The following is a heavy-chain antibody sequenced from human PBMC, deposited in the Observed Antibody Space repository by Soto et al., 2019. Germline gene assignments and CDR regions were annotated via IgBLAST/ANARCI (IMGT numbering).Heavy chain of an antibody. CDR3: AKDLGSSGSYPGIYFDS. J-gene: IGHJ4*02. CDR2: ISGSGGST. D-gene: IGHD1-26*01. Sequence: EVQLLESGGGLVQPGGSLRLSCAASGFTFSTYAMNWVRQAPGQGLEWVSTISGSGGSTYYADSVKGRFTISRDNSKNTLYLQTHRLRAEDTDLYYCAKDLGSSGSYPGIYFDSWGQGTLVTVSS. V-gene: IGHV3-23*01. CDR1: GFTFSTYA.